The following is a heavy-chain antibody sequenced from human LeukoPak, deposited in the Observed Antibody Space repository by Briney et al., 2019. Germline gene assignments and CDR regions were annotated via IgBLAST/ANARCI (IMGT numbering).Heavy chain of an antibody. V-gene: IGHV4-59*01. CDR3: ARSRTYYYDSSGYYFGY. D-gene: IGHD3-22*01. J-gene: IGHJ4*02. CDR1: GGSISSYY. Sequence: SETLSLTCTVSGGSISSYYWSWIRQPPGKGLEWIGYIYYSGSTNYNPSLKSRVTISVDTSKNQFSLKLSSVTAADTAVYYCARSRTYYYDSSGYYFGYWGQGTLVTVSS. CDR2: IYYSGST.